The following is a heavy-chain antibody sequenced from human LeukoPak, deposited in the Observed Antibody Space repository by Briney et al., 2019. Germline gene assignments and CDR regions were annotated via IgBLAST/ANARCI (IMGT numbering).Heavy chain of an antibody. V-gene: IGHV1-2*02. J-gene: IGHJ5*02. CDR3: ARDGAVVVSDWFDP. Sequence: ASVKVSCKASGYTFTGYYMHWVRQAPGQGREWMEWINPNSGGTNYAQKFQGRVTMTRDTSISTAYMELSRLRSDDTAVYYCARDGAVVVSDWFDPWGQGTLVTVSS. CDR2: INPNSGGT. D-gene: IGHD2-2*01. CDR1: GYTFTGYY.